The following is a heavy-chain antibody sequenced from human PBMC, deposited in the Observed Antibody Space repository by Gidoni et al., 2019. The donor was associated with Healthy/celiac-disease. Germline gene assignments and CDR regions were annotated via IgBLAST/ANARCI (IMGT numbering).Heavy chain of an antibody. CDR1: GGTFSSYA. V-gene: IGHV1-69*06. CDR2: IIPIFGTA. D-gene: IGHD2-2*02. J-gene: IGHJ2*01. Sequence: QVQLVRSGAEVKKPGSSVKVSCKASGGTFSSYAISWVRQAPGQGLEWMGGIIPIFGTANYAQKFQGRVTITADKSTSTAYMELSSLRSEDTAVYYCARLGRAGYCSSTSCYTYWYFDLWGRGTLVTVSS. CDR3: ARLGRAGYCSSTSCYTYWYFDL.